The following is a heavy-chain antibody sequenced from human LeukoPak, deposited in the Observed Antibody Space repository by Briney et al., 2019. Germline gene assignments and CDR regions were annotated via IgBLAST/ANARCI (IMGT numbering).Heavy chain of an antibody. Sequence: GGSLRLSCAASGFTVSSNYKSWVRQAPGKGLEWVSVIYSGGSTYYADSVKGRFTISRDNSKNTLYLQMNSLRAKDTAVYYCARDGRDGYNYFDYWGQGTLVTVSS. D-gene: IGHD5-24*01. CDR1: GFTVSSNY. V-gene: IGHV3-66*02. CDR2: IYSGGST. J-gene: IGHJ4*02. CDR3: ARDGRDGYNYFDY.